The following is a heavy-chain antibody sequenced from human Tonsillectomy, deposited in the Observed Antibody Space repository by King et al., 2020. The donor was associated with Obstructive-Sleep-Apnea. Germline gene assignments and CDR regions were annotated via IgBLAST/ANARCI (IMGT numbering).Heavy chain of an antibody. CDR3: TRDRHKGYDY. J-gene: IGHJ4*02. Sequence: LQLQESGPGLVKPSETLSLICTVSGGSISGYCWSWIRQPPGKGLEWIGYFCYSGDTNYHPSLERRATISVDTSKSQISLKLNSVTAADTAIYYCTRDRHKGYDYWGQGTLVTVSS. CDR1: GGSISGYC. V-gene: IGHV4-59*01. D-gene: IGHD3-22*01. CDR2: FCYSGDT.